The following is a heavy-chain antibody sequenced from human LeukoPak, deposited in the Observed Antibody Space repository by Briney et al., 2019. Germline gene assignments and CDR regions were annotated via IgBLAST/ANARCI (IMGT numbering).Heavy chain of an antibody. D-gene: IGHD6-19*01. Sequence: ASVKVSCKASGYTFTSYAMHWVRQAPGQRLEWVGWINAGNGNTKYSQKFQGRVTITRDTSASTAYMELSSLRSEDTAVYYCARVVAVAGSYYFDYWGQGTLVTVSS. CDR1: GYTFTSYA. CDR3: ARVVAVAGSYYFDY. CDR2: INAGNGNT. J-gene: IGHJ4*02. V-gene: IGHV1-3*01.